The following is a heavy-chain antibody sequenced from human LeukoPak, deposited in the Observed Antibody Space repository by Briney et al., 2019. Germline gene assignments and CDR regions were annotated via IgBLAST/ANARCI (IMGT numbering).Heavy chain of an antibody. Sequence: GGSLRLSCAACGFTFTNYAMTWVRQAPGKGLEWVSAISGSGGITYYADSVKGRFTISRGNSKNTLYLQMNSLRAEDTAVYYCAKHDPRRVVITNWFDPWGQGTLGTVSS. J-gene: IGHJ5*02. CDR2: ISGSGGIT. D-gene: IGHD3-22*01. V-gene: IGHV3-23*01. CDR1: GFTFTNYA. CDR3: AKHDPRRVVITNWFDP.